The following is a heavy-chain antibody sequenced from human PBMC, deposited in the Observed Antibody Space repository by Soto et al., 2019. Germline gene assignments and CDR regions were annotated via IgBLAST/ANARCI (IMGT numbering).Heavy chain of an antibody. D-gene: IGHD2-21*02. J-gene: IGHJ3*02. Sequence: EVQLVESGGGLVQPGGSLRLSCVASGFTFSDSWMHWVHQAPGKGLMWVSRISFDGTATTSADSVRGRFIISSDNAKNTLFLQTNHLRAHDTAMYYCVRDRRLRGQPFDIWGQGTFVTVSS. V-gene: IGHV3-74*03. CDR3: VRDRRLRGQPFDI. CDR1: GFTFSDSW. CDR2: ISFDGTAT.